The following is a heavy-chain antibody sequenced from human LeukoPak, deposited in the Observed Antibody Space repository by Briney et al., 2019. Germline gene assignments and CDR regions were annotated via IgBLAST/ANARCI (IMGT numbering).Heavy chain of an antibody. CDR2: ISTYNGNT. CDR3: ATGLERRNWFDP. V-gene: IGHV1-18*01. CDR1: GYTFTSYG. J-gene: IGHJ5*02. Sequence: GASVKVSCKASGYTFTSYGISWVRQAPGQGLEWMGWISTYNGNTNYAQKIQGRVTMTTDTSTSTAYMELRSLRSDDTAVYYCATGLERRNWFDPWGQGTLVTVSS. D-gene: IGHD5-24*01.